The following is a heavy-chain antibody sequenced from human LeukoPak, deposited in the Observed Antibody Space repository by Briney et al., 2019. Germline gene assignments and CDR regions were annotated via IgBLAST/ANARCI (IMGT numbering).Heavy chain of an antibody. CDR1: GGSISNKY. CDR2: IYYSGST. J-gene: IGHJ4*02. CDR3: ARHVHSGYEIDY. Sequence: SETLSLTCTVSGGSISNKYWSWIQQPPGKGLEWIGYIYYSGSTNYNPSLKSRVTISVDTSKNQFSLKLSSVTAADTAVYYCARHVHSGYEIDYWGQGTLVTVSS. D-gene: IGHD5-12*01. V-gene: IGHV4-59*08.